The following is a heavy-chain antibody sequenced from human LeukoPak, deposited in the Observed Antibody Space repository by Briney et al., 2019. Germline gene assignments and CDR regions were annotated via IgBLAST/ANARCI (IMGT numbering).Heavy chain of an antibody. CDR3: ARDVYDYSNPYFDY. Sequence: EASVKVSCKASGGTFSSYAISWVRQAPEQGLEWMGGIIPIFGTANYAQKFQGRVTITADESTSTAYMELSSLRSEDTAVYYCARDVYDYSNPYFDYWGQGTLVTVSS. CDR1: GGTFSSYA. CDR2: IIPIFGTA. V-gene: IGHV1-69*01. J-gene: IGHJ4*02. D-gene: IGHD4-11*01.